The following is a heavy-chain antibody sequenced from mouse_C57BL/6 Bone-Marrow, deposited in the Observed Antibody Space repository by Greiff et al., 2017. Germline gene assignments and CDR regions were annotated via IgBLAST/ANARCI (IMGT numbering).Heavy chain of an antibody. D-gene: IGHD3-3*01. CDR3: ASRGPFAY. CDR2: IDPSDSYT. Sequence: QVQLQQPGAELVRPGTSVKLSCKASGYTFTSYWMHWVKQRPGQGLEWIGVIDPSDSYTNYNQKFQGKATLTVDTSSSTAYMQISSLTSEYSAVYYCASRGPFAYWGQGTLVTVSA. J-gene: IGHJ3*01. CDR1: GYTFTSYW. V-gene: IGHV1-59*01.